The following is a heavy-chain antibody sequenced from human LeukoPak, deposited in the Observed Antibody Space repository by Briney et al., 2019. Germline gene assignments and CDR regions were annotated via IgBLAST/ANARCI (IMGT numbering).Heavy chain of an antibody. V-gene: IGHV4-61*02. CDR3: ARGPYSYDSSGAFDI. D-gene: IGHD3-22*01. Sequence: PSETLSLTCTVSGGSISSGSYYWSWIRQPAGKGLEWIGRIDASGSTRFNPSLKSRVTMSVDTSNNHFSLKLTSVTAADTAVYFCARGPYSYDSSGAFDIWGQGTMVTVSS. J-gene: IGHJ3*02. CDR2: IDASGST. CDR1: GGSISSGSYY.